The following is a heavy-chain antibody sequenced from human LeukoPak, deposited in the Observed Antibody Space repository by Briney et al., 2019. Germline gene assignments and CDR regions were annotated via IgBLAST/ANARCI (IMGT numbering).Heavy chain of an antibody. V-gene: IGHV3-23*01. D-gene: IGHD3-22*01. J-gene: IGHJ4*02. Sequence: GGSLRLSCAASGFTFSSYAMSWVRQAPGKGLEWVSAISGSGGSTYYADSVKGRFTISRDNSKNTLYLQMNSLRAEDTAVYYCAKDWDPDSSGYYPKDFDYWGQGTLVTVSS. CDR3: AKDWDPDSSGYYPKDFDY. CDR1: GFTFSSYA. CDR2: ISGSGGST.